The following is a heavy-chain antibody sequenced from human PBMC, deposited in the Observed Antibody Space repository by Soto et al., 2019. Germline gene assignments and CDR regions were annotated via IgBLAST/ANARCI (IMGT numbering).Heavy chain of an antibody. CDR1: GFTFSKHA. Sequence: SGGSLRLSCAASGFTFSKHAMNWVRQAPGKGLEWVSGISGSGGNIYYADSVKGRFTISRDNSKNTLSLQTNSLRVEDTAVYYCAKVQTSGIGTTNEHYGMDVWGQGTTVTVSS. D-gene: IGHD1-7*01. V-gene: IGHV3-23*01. J-gene: IGHJ6*02. CDR2: ISGSGGNI. CDR3: AKVQTSGIGTTNEHYGMDV.